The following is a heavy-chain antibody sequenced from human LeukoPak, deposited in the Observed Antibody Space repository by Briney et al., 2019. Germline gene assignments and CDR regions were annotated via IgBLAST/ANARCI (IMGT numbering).Heavy chain of an antibody. Sequence: SETLSLTCTVSGGSLSSSSYYWGWIRQPPGKGLEWIGSIYYSGSTYYNPSLKSRVTISVDTSMNQFSLKLSSVTAADTAVYYCAREQAASADYWGQGTLVTVSS. J-gene: IGHJ4*02. CDR2: IYYSGST. D-gene: IGHD1/OR15-1a*01. CDR3: AREQAASADY. V-gene: IGHV4-39*01. CDR1: GGSLSSSSYY.